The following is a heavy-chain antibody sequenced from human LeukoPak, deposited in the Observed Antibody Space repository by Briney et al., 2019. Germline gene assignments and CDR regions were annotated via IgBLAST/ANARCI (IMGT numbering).Heavy chain of an antibody. CDR2: INGNSGDT. CDR1: GYTFTGYY. D-gene: IGHD3-16*01. J-gene: IGHJ5*02. CDR3: ARAGGLSWFDP. V-gene: IGHV1-2*02. Sequence: GASVKVSCKASGYTFTGYYMHWVRQAPGQGLEWMGWINGNSGDTKYAQKFQGRVTMTTDTSMSTAYMELSRLTSDDTAVYYCARAGGLSWFDPWGQGTLVTVSS.